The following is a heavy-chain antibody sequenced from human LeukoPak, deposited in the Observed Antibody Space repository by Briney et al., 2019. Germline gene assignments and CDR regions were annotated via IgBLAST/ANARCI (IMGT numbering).Heavy chain of an antibody. D-gene: IGHD1-1*01. CDR1: GFTFSNAW. CDR3: TTDIQYYYYYYMDV. J-gene: IGHJ6*03. V-gene: IGHV3-15*01. Sequence: PGGSLRLSCAASGFTFSNAWMSWVRQAPGKGLEWVGRIKSKTDGGTTDYAAPVKGRFTISRDDSKNTLYLQMNSLKTEDTAVYYCTTDIQYYYYYYMDVWGKGTTVTVSS. CDR2: IKSKTDGGTT.